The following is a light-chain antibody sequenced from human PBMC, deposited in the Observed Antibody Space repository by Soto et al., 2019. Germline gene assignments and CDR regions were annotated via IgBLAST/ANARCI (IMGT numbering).Light chain of an antibody. J-gene: IGKJ1*01. CDR3: KPYYSTPWP. CDR1: QIVLYSSNNKNY. CDR2: WES. V-gene: IGKV4-1*01. Sequence: DTVMTQAPDSLPVYVGVGATINFKPSQIVLYSSNNKNYLAWYQQKPGQHPKMIIYWESTRESGVTDRFSGSGSGTDFTLTISSMQAEDVAVYYCKPYYSTPWPLGKGPQVDIK.